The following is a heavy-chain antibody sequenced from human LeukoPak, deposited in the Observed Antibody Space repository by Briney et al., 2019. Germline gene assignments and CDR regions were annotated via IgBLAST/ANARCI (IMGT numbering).Heavy chain of an antibody. J-gene: IGHJ5*02. Sequence: GGSLRLSCAASGCIFSDYYMTWLRQAAGRGLEWVSYISSSGSITYYADSVKGRFTISRDNAKKSLYLEMNSLRDDDTAVYFCARTGGAGSPSDTWGQGTLVTVSS. V-gene: IGHV3-11*01. D-gene: IGHD3-10*01. CDR2: ISSSGSIT. CDR3: ARTGGAGSPSDT. CDR1: GCIFSDYY.